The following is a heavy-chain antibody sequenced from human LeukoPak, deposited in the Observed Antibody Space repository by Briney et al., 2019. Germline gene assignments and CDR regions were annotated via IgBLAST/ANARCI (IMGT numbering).Heavy chain of an antibody. D-gene: IGHD7-27*01. J-gene: IGHJ4*02. V-gene: IGHV3-23*01. Sequence: QPGGSLRLSCAASGFTFSRYAMSWVRQAPGKGLEWVSAISGSGGSTYYADSVKGRFTISRDNSKNTLYLQMNSLRAEDTAVCYCASDLGPANFDYWGQGTLVTVSS. CDR2: ISGSGGST. CDR3: ASDLGPANFDY. CDR1: GFTFSRYA.